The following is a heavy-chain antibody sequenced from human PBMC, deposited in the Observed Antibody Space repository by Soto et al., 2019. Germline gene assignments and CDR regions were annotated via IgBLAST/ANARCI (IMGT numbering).Heavy chain of an antibody. D-gene: IGHD5-12*01. Sequence: DVQLLESGGGLVQPGGSLRLSCAASGFSFSSYAMVWVRQAPGKGLEWVAVISARGGSSYCADSVKGRFTLSRDNSKNVLSLEMNSLRAEDTAIYFCAKGSIEYSASVDNWGQGTLVVVSS. CDR3: AKGSIEYSASVDN. J-gene: IGHJ4*02. V-gene: IGHV3-23*01. CDR2: ISARGGSS. CDR1: GFSFSSYA.